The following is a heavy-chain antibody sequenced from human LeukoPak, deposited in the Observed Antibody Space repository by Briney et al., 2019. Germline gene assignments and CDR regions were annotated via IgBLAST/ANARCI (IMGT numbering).Heavy chain of an antibody. CDR2: ISYDGSNK. CDR3: ARDWGIAALHEAGFFDY. D-gene: IGHD6-13*01. CDR1: GFTFSSYA. J-gene: IGHJ4*02. Sequence: PGGSLRLSCAASGFTFSSYAMHWVRQAPGKGLEWVAVISYDGSNKYYADSVKGRFTISRDNSKNTLYLQMNSLRAEDTAVYYCARDWGIAALHEAGFFDYWGQGTLVTVSS. V-gene: IGHV3-30-3*01.